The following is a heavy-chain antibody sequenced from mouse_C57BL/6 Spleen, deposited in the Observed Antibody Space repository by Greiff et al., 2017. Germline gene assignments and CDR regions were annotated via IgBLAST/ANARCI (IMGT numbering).Heavy chain of an antibody. CDR1: GYTFTSYW. CDR3: ARSYGGYYGGNAWFAY. V-gene: IGHV1-7*01. CDR2: INPSSGYT. J-gene: IGHJ3*01. D-gene: IGHD2-3*01. Sequence: VQLQQSGAELAKPGASVKLSCKASGYTFTSYWMHWVKQRPGQGLEWIGYINPSSGYTKYNQKFKDKATLTADKSSSTAYMQLSSLTYEDSAVYYCARSYGGYYGGNAWFAYWGQGTLVTVSA.